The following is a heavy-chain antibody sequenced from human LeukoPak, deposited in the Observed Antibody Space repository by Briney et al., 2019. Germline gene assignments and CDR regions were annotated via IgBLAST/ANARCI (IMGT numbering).Heavy chain of an antibody. Sequence: PSETQSLTCTVSGGSININTYYWGWIRQPPGKGLEWIGSIYCSGSTYYNPSLKSRVTISVDTSKNQFSLKLSSVTAADTAVYYCARASHGWYFDLWGRGTLVTVSS. V-gene: IGHV4-39*07. D-gene: IGHD6-6*01. CDR3: ARASHGWYFDL. J-gene: IGHJ2*01. CDR2: IYCSGST. CDR1: GGSININTYY.